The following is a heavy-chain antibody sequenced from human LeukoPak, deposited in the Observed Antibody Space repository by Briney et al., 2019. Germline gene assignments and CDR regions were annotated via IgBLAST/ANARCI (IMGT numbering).Heavy chain of an antibody. CDR3: ATGLVGQNWFDP. CDR1: GYTFTSYA. Sequence: GASVKVSCKASGYTFTSYAMHWVRQAPGQRLEWMGWINAGNGNTKYSQEFQGRVTITRDTSASTAYMELSSLRSEDMAVYYCATGLVGQNWFDPWGQGTLVTVSS. J-gene: IGHJ5*02. V-gene: IGHV1-3*03. CDR2: INAGNGNT. D-gene: IGHD6-6*01.